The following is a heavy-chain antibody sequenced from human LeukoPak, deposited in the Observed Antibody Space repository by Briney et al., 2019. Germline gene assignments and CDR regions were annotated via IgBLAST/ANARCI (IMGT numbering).Heavy chain of an antibody. Sequence: GGSLRLSCVASGFTVSSKYMTWVRQTPGKGLEWVSVMYSGGSTFYADSMEGRFTISRDNSKNTLYLQMNSLRAEDTAVYYCASLIVATDLGVDAFDIWGQGTMVSVSS. CDR2: MYSGGST. CDR3: ASLIVATDLGVDAFDI. CDR1: GFTVSSKY. V-gene: IGHV3-66*01. D-gene: IGHD3-22*01. J-gene: IGHJ3*02.